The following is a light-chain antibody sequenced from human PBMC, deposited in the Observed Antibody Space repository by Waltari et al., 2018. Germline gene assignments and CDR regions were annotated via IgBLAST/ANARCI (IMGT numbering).Light chain of an antibody. CDR1: QSVSRS. CDR2: GAS. CDR3: QHYVRLPAT. Sequence: IVLTQSPGTLSLSPGERATLSCRASQSVSRSLAWYQQKPGQAPKLLIYGASTRATGIPDRFPGSGSGTDFSLTSSSLQPEDFAIYFCQHYVRLPATFGQGTKVEIK. J-gene: IGKJ1*01. V-gene: IGKV3-20*01.